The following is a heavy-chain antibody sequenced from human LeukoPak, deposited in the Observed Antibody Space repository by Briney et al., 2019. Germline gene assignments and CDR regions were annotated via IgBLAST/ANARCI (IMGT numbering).Heavy chain of an antibody. Sequence: GASVKVSCKASGYTFTSYGISWVRQAPGQGLEWMGWISAYNGNTNYAQKLQGRVTMTTDTSTSTAYMELRSLRSDGTAVYYCARAYYYDSSGYYYGESFDYWGQGTLVTVSS. V-gene: IGHV1-18*01. CDR2: ISAYNGNT. CDR3: ARAYYYDSSGYYYGESFDY. J-gene: IGHJ4*02. CDR1: GYTFTSYG. D-gene: IGHD3-22*01.